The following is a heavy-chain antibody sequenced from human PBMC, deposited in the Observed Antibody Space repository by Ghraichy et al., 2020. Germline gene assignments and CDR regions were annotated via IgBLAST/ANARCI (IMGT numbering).Heavy chain of an antibody. Sequence: GSLRLSCAASGFTFSSYWMHWVRQAPGKGLVWVSRINSDGSSTSYADSVKGRFTISRDNAKNTLYLQMNSLRAEDTAVYYCARDGPYDFWSGFLYYYYGMDVWGQGTTGTVSS. CDR1: GFTFSSYW. J-gene: IGHJ6*02. V-gene: IGHV3-74*01. D-gene: IGHD3-3*01. CDR2: INSDGSST. CDR3: ARDGPYDFWSGFLYYYYGMDV.